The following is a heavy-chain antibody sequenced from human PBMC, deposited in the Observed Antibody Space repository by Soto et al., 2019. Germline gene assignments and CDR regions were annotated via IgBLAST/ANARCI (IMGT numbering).Heavy chain of an antibody. J-gene: IGHJ3*02. Sequence: GGSLRLSCAASGFTFSNAWMNWVRQAPGKGLEWVGRIKSKTDGGTTDYAAPVKGRFTISRDDSKNTLYLQMNSLKTEDTAVYYCTTFPTLGLVVIGPDAFDIWGQGTMVTVSS. V-gene: IGHV3-15*07. D-gene: IGHD3-22*01. CDR1: GFTFSNAW. CDR3: TTFPTLGLVVIGPDAFDI. CDR2: IKSKTDGGTT.